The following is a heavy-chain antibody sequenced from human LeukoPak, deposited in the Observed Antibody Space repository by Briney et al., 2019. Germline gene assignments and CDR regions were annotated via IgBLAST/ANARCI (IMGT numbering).Heavy chain of an antibody. CDR3: ARDKAAAGPGWFDP. J-gene: IGHJ5*02. V-gene: IGHV4-4*02. CDR1: GGSISSSNW. Sequence: PSETLSLTCAVSGGSISSSNWWSWVRQPPGKGLEWIGEIYHSGSTNYNPSLKSRVTISVDKSKNQFSLKLSSVTAADTAVYYCARDKAAAGPGWFDPWGQGTLVTVSS. D-gene: IGHD6-13*01. CDR2: IYHSGST.